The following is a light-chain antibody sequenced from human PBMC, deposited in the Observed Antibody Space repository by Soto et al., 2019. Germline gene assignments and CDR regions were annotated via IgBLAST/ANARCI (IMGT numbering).Light chain of an antibody. CDR2: DAS. V-gene: IGKV1-33*01. Sequence: DIQMTQSPSSLSASVGDRVTITCQASQDISNYLNWYQQKPGKAPKLLIYDASNLETGVASRFSGSGSVTDVTFTISSLQHEDIATYYCQQYDNLPRGTFGPGTKVDIK. J-gene: IGKJ3*01. CDR1: QDISNY. CDR3: QQYDNLPRGT.